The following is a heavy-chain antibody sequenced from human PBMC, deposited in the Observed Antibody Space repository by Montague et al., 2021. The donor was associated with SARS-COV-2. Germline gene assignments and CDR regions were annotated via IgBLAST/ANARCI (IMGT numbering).Heavy chain of an antibody. CDR2: IYYSGST. D-gene: IGHD3-3*01. CDR1: GGSISSYY. J-gene: IGHJ6*02. Sequence: SETLSLTCTVSGGSISSYYWSWIRQPPGEGLEWIGYIYYSGSTXXXPSXXXRVTISIDTSKKQFSLKLSSVTAADTAVYYCARAGRVRFLEYGMDVWGQGTTVTVSS. CDR3: ARAGRVRFLEYGMDV. V-gene: IGHV4-59*01.